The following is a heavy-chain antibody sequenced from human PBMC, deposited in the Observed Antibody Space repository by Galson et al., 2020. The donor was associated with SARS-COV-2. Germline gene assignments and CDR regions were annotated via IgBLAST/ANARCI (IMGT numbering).Heavy chain of an antibody. J-gene: IGHJ3*02. D-gene: IGHD2-2*01. CDR1: GGSISSGGYY. Sequence: TLSLTCTVSGGSISSGGYYWSRKRQPTGKELEWIVRIHSTGSTNYNPSHKSRVTISVDTTKNQFALRLSSVTAADTAVYYCVRSEESSRNALDIWGQGTMVTVSS. CDR2: IHSTGST. V-gene: IGHV4-61*02. CDR3: VRSEESSRNALDI.